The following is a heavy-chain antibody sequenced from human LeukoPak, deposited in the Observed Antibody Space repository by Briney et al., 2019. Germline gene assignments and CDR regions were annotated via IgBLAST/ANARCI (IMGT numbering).Heavy chain of an antibody. J-gene: IGHJ6*03. V-gene: IGHV3-13*01. CDR2: IGTAGDT. Sequence: GGSLRLSCAASGFTFSTYSMNWVRQAPGKGLEWVSAIGTAGDTYYPGSVKGRFTISRENAKNSLYLQMNSLRAGDTAVYYCARGGGGTMVRGVRVFYYMDVWGKGTTVTISS. CDR3: ARGGGGTMVRGVRVFYYMDV. CDR1: GFTFSTYS. D-gene: IGHD3-10*01.